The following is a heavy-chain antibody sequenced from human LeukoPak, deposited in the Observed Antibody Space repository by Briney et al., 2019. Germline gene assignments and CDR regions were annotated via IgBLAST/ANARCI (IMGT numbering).Heavy chain of an antibody. CDR3: ARDRLRLGELSAFDY. CDR2: IKQDGSEK. D-gene: IGHD3-16*02. J-gene: IGHJ4*02. V-gene: IGHV3-7*03. Sequence: GGSLRLSCAASGFTFSSYWMSWVRQAPGKGLEWVANIKQDGSEKYYVDSVKGRFTISRDNAKNSLYLQMNSLRAEDTAVYYRARDRLRLGELSAFDYWGQGTLVTVSS. CDR1: GFTFSSYW.